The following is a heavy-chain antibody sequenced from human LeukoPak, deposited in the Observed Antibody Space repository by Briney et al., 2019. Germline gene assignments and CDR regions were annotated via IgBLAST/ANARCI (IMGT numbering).Heavy chain of an antibody. D-gene: IGHD6-19*01. Sequence: ASVKVSCKASGGTFSSYAISWVRQAPGQGLEWMGGIVPIFGTANYAQKFQGRVTITTDESTSTAYMELSSLRSEDTAVYYCARAYSSGWYNWFDPWGQGTLVTVSS. CDR2: IVPIFGTA. CDR3: ARAYSSGWYNWFDP. CDR1: GGTFSSYA. J-gene: IGHJ5*02. V-gene: IGHV1-69*05.